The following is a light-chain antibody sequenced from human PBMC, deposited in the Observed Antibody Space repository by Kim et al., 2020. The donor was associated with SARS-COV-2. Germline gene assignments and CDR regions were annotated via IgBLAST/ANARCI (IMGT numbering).Light chain of an antibody. CDR2: EVS. CDR1: SSDVGGYNY. V-gene: IGLV2-8*01. J-gene: IGLJ2*01. Sequence: GQSVTISCPGTSSDVGGYNYVSWYQQQPGKAPKVMIYEVSKRPSGVPDRFSGSKSGNTASLTVSGLQAEDEADYYCSSYAGSNNLVFGGGTKVTVL. CDR3: SSYAGSNNLV.